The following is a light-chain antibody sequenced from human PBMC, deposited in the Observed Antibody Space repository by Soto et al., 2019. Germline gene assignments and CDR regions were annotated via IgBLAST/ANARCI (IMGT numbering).Light chain of an antibody. J-gene: IGKJ2*01. CDR2: GAS. V-gene: IGKV3-20*01. CDR1: QSISSSS. CDR3: QLYGDAPMYT. Sequence: EIVFTQSPGTLSLSPGERATLSCRASQSISSSSLAWYQQKRGQAPRLLIYGASRMATGIPDTFSGSGSGTDFTLTISRLXPEDFAVYYCQLYGDAPMYTFGLGTKVDIK.